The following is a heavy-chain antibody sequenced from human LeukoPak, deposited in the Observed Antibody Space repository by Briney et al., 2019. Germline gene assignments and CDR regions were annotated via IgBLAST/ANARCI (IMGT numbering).Heavy chain of an antibody. CDR3: ARVEGGSGFDP. D-gene: IGHD1-26*01. Sequence: PSETLSLTCTVSGGSISSYYWSWIRQPPGKGLEWIGYIYYSGRTNYNPSLKSRVTISVDTSKNQFSLKLSSVTAADTAVYYCARVEGGSGFDPWGQGTLVTVSS. V-gene: IGHV4-59*01. CDR2: IYYSGRT. CDR1: GGSISSYY. J-gene: IGHJ5*02.